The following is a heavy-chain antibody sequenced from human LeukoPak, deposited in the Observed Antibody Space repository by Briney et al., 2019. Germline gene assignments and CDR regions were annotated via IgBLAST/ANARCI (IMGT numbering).Heavy chain of an antibody. J-gene: IGHJ4*02. CDR3: VKDRTGTYTLDY. CDR1: GFMFSTYA. CDR2: ISDDGSRQ. V-gene: IGHV3-30-3*01. Sequence: GRSLRLSCAASGFMFSTYAMHWGRQAPGKGLEWVAFISDDGSRQHYADSVKGRFTISRDNSKNTLNLQMNSLRAEDTAVYYCVKDRTGTYTLDYWGQGTLVTVSS. D-gene: IGHD3-10*01.